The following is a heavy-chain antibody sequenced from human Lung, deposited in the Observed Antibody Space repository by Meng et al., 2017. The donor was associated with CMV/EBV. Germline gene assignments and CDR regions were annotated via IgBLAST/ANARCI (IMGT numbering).Heavy chain of an antibody. CDR1: GYTFTNYG. V-gene: IGHV1-18*04. Sequence: KASGYTFTNYGVTWVCQAPGQGLEWMGWISGYNGDTKYAQQFQGRVTLTTDTSTGTAYMELRSLRSDDTAIYFCARGEMADPYWYFDLWGRGTLVTVSS. J-gene: IGHJ2*01. CDR2: ISGYNGDT. CDR3: ARGEMADPYWYFDL. D-gene: IGHD5-24*01.